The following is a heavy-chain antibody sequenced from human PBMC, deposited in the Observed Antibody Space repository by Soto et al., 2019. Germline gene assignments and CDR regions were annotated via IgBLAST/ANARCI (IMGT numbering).Heavy chain of an antibody. CDR2: ISGSGDNT. Sequence: PGGSLRLSCAASKFTFSTYAMTWVRQAPGKGLEWVSDISGSGDNTYYADSVKGRFTISRDNSKNTLYLQMNSLRAEDTAVYYCAKVMVKNWFDPWGQGTLVTVSS. D-gene: IGHD5-18*01. CDR1: KFTFSTYA. V-gene: IGHV3-23*01. CDR3: AKVMVKNWFDP. J-gene: IGHJ5*02.